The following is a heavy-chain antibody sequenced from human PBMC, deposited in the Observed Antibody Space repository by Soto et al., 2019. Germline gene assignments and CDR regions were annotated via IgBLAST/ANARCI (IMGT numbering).Heavy chain of an antibody. Sequence: VKVSCKASGYTFITYDIHWVRQATGQGLEWMGWMNPSNGNAGYAQKFQGRVTMTRNTSISTAYMDLSSLRSEDTAVYFCARRKERSGPHYFDSWGQGTLVTV. CDR3: ARRKERSGPHYFDS. CDR1: GYTFITYD. V-gene: IGHV1-8*01. D-gene: IGHD6-25*01. CDR2: MNPSNGNA. J-gene: IGHJ4*02.